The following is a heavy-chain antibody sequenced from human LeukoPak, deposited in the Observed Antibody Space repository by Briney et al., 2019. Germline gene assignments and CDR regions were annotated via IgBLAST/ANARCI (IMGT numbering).Heavy chain of an antibody. Sequence: SETLSLTCAVYGGSFSGYYWSWIRQPPGRGLEWIGEINHSGSTNYNPSLKSRVTISVDTSKNQFSLKLSSVTAADTAVYYCARVVWGGDFHYSLDVWGKGTTVIVSS. CDR1: GGSFSGYY. D-gene: IGHD7-27*01. V-gene: IGHV4-34*01. CDR3: ARVVWGGDFHYSLDV. CDR2: INHSGST. J-gene: IGHJ6*03.